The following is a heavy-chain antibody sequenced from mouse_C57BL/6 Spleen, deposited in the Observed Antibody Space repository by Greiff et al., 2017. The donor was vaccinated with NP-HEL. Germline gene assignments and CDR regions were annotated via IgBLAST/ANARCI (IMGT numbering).Heavy chain of an antibody. CDR2: IYPGDGDT. CDR1: GYAFSSSW. Sequence: QVQLQQSGPELVKPGASVKISCKASGYAFSSSWMNWVKQRPGKGLEWIGRIYPGDGDTNYNGKFKGKATLTADKSSSTAYMQLSSLTPEDSAVYFCARELGGYYAMDYWGQGTSVTVSS. CDR3: ARELGGYYAMDY. D-gene: IGHD4-1*01. V-gene: IGHV1-82*01. J-gene: IGHJ4*01.